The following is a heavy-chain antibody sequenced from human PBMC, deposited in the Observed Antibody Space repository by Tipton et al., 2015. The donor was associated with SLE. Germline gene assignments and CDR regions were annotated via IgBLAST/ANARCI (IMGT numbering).Heavy chain of an antibody. Sequence: SLRLSCAASGFTFSSYAMHWVRQAPGKGLEWVAVISYDGSNKCYADSVKGRFTISRDNSKNTLYLQMNSLRAEDTAVYYCARENGFLGAFDIWGQGTMVTVSS. CDR1: GFTFSSYA. D-gene: IGHD2-8*01. CDR2: ISYDGSNK. V-gene: IGHV3-30-3*01. CDR3: ARENGFLGAFDI. J-gene: IGHJ3*02.